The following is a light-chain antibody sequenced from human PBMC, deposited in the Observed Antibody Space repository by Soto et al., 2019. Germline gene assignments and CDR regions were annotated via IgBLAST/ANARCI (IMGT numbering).Light chain of an antibody. V-gene: IGKV3D-15*01. Sequence: DIVSNHTPRSLSSSPLERAAISFMASQSVSSRLAWYQRKPGQAPRLLIYDASTRATGIQDRFSGSGSGTDFTLTISSLQSEDSAVYYCHQYSHGIPWKFGPGAKVDIK. J-gene: IGKJ1*01. CDR1: QSVSSR. CDR2: DAS. CDR3: HQYSHGIPWK.